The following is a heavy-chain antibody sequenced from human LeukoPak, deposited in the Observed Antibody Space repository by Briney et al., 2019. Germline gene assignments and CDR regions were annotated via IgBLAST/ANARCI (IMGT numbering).Heavy chain of an antibody. D-gene: IGHD1-1*01. V-gene: IGHV4-34*01. Sequence: SETLSLTCAVYGGSFSGYYWSWIRQPPGKGLEWIGEINHSGSANYNPSLKSRVTISLDTSKNQFSLKLSSVTAADTAVYYCASTKYNWNDEWWFDPWGQGTLVTVSS. CDR1: GGSFSGYY. CDR3: ASTKYNWNDEWWFDP. J-gene: IGHJ5*02. CDR2: INHSGSA.